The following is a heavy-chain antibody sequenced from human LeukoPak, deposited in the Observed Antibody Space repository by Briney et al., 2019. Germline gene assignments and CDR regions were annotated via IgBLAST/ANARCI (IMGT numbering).Heavy chain of an antibody. D-gene: IGHD6-19*01. CDR2: IDPSGGST. Sequence: GASVKVSCKASGYTFTGYYMHWVRQAPGQGLEWMGIIDPSGGSTIYAQKFQGRVTMTRDMSTSTVYMQLSSLRSEDTAVYYCARGGHGTSVAVAGTGDYWGQGTLVTVSS. V-gene: IGHV1-46*01. CDR3: ARGGHGTSVAVAGTGDY. J-gene: IGHJ4*02. CDR1: GYTFTGYY.